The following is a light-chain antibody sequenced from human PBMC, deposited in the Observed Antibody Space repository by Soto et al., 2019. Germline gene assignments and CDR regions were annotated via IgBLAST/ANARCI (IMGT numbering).Light chain of an antibody. CDR2: EVS. J-gene: IGLJ1*01. CDR3: SSKINNITHLYV. Sequence: QSAMSQPASVSGSPGQSITISCTGTISDIGTYNFVSWYQQHPGKVPKLIVYEVSSRPSGVSDRFSGSKSGNTASLTISGLQTEDEAEYYCSSKINNITHLYVFGTGTKV. V-gene: IGLV2-14*01. CDR1: ISDIGTYNF.